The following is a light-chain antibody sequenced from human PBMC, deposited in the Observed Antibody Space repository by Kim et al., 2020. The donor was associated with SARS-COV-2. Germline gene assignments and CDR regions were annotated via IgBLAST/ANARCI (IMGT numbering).Light chain of an antibody. V-gene: IGKV3-15*01. CDR3: QQYHNMQT. CDR2: GAS. J-gene: IGKJ2*01. CDR1: QSISSN. Sequence: LPRSQGERATLSCGASQSISSNLAWYQQKPGQAPRLLIYGASTRATDIPVRFSGSGSGTEFTLTISSLQSEDFVVYYCQQYHNMQTFGQGTKLEI.